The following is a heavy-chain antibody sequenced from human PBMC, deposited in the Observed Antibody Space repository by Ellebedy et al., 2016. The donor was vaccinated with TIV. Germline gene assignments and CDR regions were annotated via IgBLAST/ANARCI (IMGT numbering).Heavy chain of an antibody. CDR3: ARQYYDYVWGSYRSGNDAFDI. J-gene: IGHJ3*02. CDR1: GYSFTSYW. CDR2: IYPGDSDT. V-gene: IGHV5-51*01. D-gene: IGHD3-16*02. Sequence: GESLKISXKGSGYSFTSYWIGWVRQMPGKGLEWMGIIYPGDSDTRYSPSFQGQVTISADKSISTAYLQWSSLKASDTAMYYCARQYYDYVWGSYRSGNDAFDIWGQGTMVTVSS.